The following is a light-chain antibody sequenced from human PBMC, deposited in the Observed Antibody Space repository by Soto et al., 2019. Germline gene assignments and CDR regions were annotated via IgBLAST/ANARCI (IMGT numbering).Light chain of an antibody. Sequence: PGDRPTLSCRASQDIDNTKLAWHQQKPGQASRLLIYDASRRATGIPDGFSGTGSGTDFTPTIDRLEPEDFAVYYCQQYVTSITFGQGTRL. CDR2: DAS. CDR1: QDIDNTK. CDR3: QQYVTSIT. V-gene: IGKV3-20*01. J-gene: IGKJ5*01.